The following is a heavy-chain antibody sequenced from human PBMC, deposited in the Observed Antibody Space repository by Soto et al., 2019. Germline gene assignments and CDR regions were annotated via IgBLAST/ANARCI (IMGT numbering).Heavy chain of an antibody. CDR1: GFTVSSNY. Sequence: GGTLRLSCAASGFTVSSNYMSWVRQAPGKGLEWVSVIYSGGSTYYADSVKGRFIISRDNSKNTLYLQMNSLRAEDTAVYYCARGIVAGNYYYYYYGMDVWGQGTTVTVSS. CDR2: IYSGGST. CDR3: ARGIVAGNYYYYYYGMDV. J-gene: IGHJ6*02. V-gene: IGHV3-53*01. D-gene: IGHD6-19*01.